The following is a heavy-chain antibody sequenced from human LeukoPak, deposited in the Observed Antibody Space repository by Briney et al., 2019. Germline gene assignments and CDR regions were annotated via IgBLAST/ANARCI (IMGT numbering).Heavy chain of an antibody. CDR2: ISSSSSYI. CDR1: GFTFSNYN. J-gene: IGHJ4*02. Sequence: AGGSLRLSCAASGFTFSNYNMNWVRQAPGRGLEWVSSISSSSSYIYYADSVKGRFTISRDNAKNSLYLQINSLRAEDTAVYYCATSSATGNQWGQGTLVTVSS. D-gene: IGHD6-13*01. CDR3: ATSSATGNQ. V-gene: IGHV3-21*01.